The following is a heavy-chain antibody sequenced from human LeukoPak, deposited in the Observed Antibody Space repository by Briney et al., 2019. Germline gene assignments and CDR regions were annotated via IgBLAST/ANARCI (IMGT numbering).Heavy chain of an antibody. CDR3: ARHYYGSGSYSVPDAFDI. J-gene: IGHJ3*02. D-gene: IGHD3-10*01. CDR2: IMPILGIA. V-gene: IGHV1-69*04. CDR1: LGTLSSYA. Sequence: GSSVKVSRKASLGTLSSYAISWVRQAPGQGLEWVGSIMPILGIANYAQKLQGRVTITADKSTSTAYMELNSLRSEDTAVYYCARHYYGSGSYSVPDAFDIWGQGTMVTVSS.